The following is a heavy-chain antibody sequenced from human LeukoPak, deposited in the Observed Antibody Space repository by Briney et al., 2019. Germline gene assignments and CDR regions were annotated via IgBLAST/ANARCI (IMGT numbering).Heavy chain of an antibody. CDR1: GFTFSSYS. CDR2: ISGSSNSI. D-gene: IGHD5-12*01. J-gene: IGHJ5*02. Sequence: GGSLRLSCAASGFTFSSYSMNWVRQAPGKGLEWVSSISGSSNSIYYADSVKGRFTVSRDNAKNSLYLQMNSLRAEDTAVYYCASQVDHPWGQGTLVTVSS. CDR3: ASQVDHP. V-gene: IGHV3-21*01.